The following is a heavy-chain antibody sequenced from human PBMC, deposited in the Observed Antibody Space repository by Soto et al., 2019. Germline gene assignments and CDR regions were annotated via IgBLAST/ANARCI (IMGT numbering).Heavy chain of an antibody. Sequence: PGGSLRLSCAASGFTFSNYAMSWVRQAPGKGLEWVSAISGSGGTTYYADSVKGRFTISRDNSMNTLSLQMNGLRAEDTAVYYCAKGTAIVVVTAIYWGQGTLVTVSS. D-gene: IGHD2-21*02. CDR2: ISGSGGTT. CDR3: AKGTAIVVVTAIY. J-gene: IGHJ4*02. CDR1: GFTFSNYA. V-gene: IGHV3-23*01.